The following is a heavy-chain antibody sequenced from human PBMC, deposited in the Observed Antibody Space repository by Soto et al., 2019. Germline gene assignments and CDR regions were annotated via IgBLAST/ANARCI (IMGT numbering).Heavy chain of an antibody. J-gene: IGHJ4*02. Sequence: ESLSLTCSVYGGSFKDYYWSWIRTTPGKGLEWIGEINHSGSTNYNPSLKSRVTISVDTSKNQFSLKLSSVTAADTAVYYCARSEDYGSGSYYVDYWGQGTLVTVSS. D-gene: IGHD3-10*01. CDR2: INHSGST. CDR1: GGSFKDYY. CDR3: ARSEDYGSGSYYVDY. V-gene: IGHV4-34*01.